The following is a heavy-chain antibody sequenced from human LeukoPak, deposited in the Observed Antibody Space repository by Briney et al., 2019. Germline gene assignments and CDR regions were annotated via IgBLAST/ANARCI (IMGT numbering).Heavy chain of an antibody. CDR2: VNSDGSTT. J-gene: IGHJ4*03. CDR1: GFTFSRYW. CDR3: ASSPYGGYLDY. V-gene: IGHV3-74*01. D-gene: IGHD4/OR15-4a*01. Sequence: PGGSLRLSCAASGFTFSRYWMHWVRQAPGKGLVWVSRVNSDGSTTDYADSVRGRFTISRDNAKNIVYLQMNSLRDEDTAVYYCASSPYGGYLDYWGQGTLVTVSP.